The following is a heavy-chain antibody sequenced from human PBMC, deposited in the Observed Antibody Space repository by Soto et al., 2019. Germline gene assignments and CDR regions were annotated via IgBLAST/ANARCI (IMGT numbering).Heavy chain of an antibody. J-gene: IGHJ5*02. CDR3: ARGPGP. CDR2: IYHSGST. Sequence: ASENPSLTCAVSGGSLSSGGYSWSWIRQPPGKGLEWIGYIYHSGSTYYNPSLKSRVTISVDRSKNQFSLKLSSVTVADTAVYYCARGPGPWGKGTLVTVSS. CDR1: GGSLSSGGYS. V-gene: IGHV4-30-2*01.